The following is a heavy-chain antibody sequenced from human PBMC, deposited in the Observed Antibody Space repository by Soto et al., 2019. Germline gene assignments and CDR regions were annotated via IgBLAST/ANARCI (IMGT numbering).Heavy chain of an antibody. Sequence: GGSLRLSCAASGFTFSSYSMNWVRQAPGKGLEWVSYISSSSSTIYYADSVKGRFTISRDNAKNSLYLQMNSLRDEDTAVYYCARYSGYDYGGNAFDIWGQGTMVTVSS. CDR1: GFTFSSYS. J-gene: IGHJ3*02. CDR2: ISSSSSTI. CDR3: ARYSGYDYGGNAFDI. D-gene: IGHD5-12*01. V-gene: IGHV3-48*02.